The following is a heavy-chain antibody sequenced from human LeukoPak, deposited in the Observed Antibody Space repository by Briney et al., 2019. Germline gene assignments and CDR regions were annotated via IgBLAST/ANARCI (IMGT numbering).Heavy chain of an antibody. J-gene: IGHJ4*02. D-gene: IGHD3-9*01. CDR2: ISSSGSTI. CDR3: AKDRLRYFDWLFPTDY. CDR1: GFTFSDYC. V-gene: IGHV3-11*01. Sequence: GGSLRLSCAASGFTFSDYCMSWIRQAPGKGLEWVSYISSSGSTIYYADSVKGRFTISRDNAKNSLYLQMNSLRAEDTAVYYCAKDRLRYFDWLFPTDYWGQGTLVTVSS.